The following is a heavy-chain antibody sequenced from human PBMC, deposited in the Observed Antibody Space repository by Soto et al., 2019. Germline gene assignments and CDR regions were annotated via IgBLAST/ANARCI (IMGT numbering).Heavy chain of an antibody. CDR3: ARDGLEVVPAALKGDY. CDR2: ISSSGSTI. CDR1: GFTFSSYE. V-gene: IGHV3-48*03. D-gene: IGHD2-2*01. J-gene: IGHJ4*02. Sequence: GGSLRLSCAASGFTFSSYEMNWVRQAPGKGLEWVSYISSSGSTIYYADSVKGRFTISRDNAKNSLYLQMNSLRAEDTAVYYCARDGLEVVPAALKGDYWGQGTLVTVSS.